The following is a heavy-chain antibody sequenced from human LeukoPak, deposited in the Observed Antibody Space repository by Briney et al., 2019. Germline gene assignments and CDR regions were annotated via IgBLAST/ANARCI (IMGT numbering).Heavy chain of an antibody. CDR3: ARLEVVVAEALDY. D-gene: IGHD2-15*01. Sequence: ASVKVSCKASGYTFTNFYMHWVRQAPGQGLEWMGMINPNDGSTSYAQRLRGRVTMTRDTSTSTVYMELSSLRSEDTAVYYCARLEVVVAEALDYWGQGTLVTVSS. CDR2: INPNDGST. J-gene: IGHJ4*02. CDR1: GYTFTNFY. V-gene: IGHV1-46*04.